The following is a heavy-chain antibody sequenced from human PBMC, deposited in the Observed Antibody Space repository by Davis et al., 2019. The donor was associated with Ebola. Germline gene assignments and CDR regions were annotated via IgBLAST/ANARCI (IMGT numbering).Heavy chain of an antibody. D-gene: IGHD3-22*01. Sequence: PGGSLRLSCAASGFTLSGYAMSWVRQAPGKGLEWVSAIGSRGDRTLYADSVKGRFTISRDTSENTVYLQMTGLRAEDTAIYYCAKYRCDSPICHTTFDSWGQGTPVTVSS. CDR3: AKYRCDSPICHTTFDS. V-gene: IGHV3-23*01. CDR1: GFTLSGYA. CDR2: IGSRGDRT. J-gene: IGHJ4*02.